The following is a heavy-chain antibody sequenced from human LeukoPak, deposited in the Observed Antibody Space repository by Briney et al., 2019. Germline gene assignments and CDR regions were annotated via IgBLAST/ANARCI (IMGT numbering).Heavy chain of an antibody. D-gene: IGHD6-19*01. Sequence: GRSLRLSCAASGFTFSSYGMHWVRQAPGKGLEWVAVIWYDGSNKYYADSVKGRFTISRDNSKSTLYLQMNSLRAEDTAVYYCARDWTTTAVALDYWGQGTLATVSS. J-gene: IGHJ4*02. CDR2: IWYDGSNK. CDR3: ARDWTTTAVALDY. CDR1: GFTFSSYG. V-gene: IGHV3-33*01.